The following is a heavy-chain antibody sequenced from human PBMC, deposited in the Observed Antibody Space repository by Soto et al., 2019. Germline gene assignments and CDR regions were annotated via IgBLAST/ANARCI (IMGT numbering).Heavy chain of an antibody. Sequence: PVGSLRLSCAASGFTFSSYAMHWVRQAPGKGLEWVAVISYDGSNKYYADSVKGRFTISRDNSKNTLYLQMNSLRAEDTAVYYCARGIVEMATIGDYYYYYGMDVWGQGTTVTVSS. J-gene: IGHJ6*02. CDR2: ISYDGSNK. V-gene: IGHV3-30-3*01. D-gene: IGHD5-12*01. CDR3: ARGIVEMATIGDYYYYYGMDV. CDR1: GFTFSSYA.